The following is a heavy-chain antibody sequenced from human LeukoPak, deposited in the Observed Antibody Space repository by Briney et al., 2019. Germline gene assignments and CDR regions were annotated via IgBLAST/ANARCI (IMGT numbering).Heavy chain of an antibody. CDR1: GGSISSGSYY. CDR2: IYTSGST. V-gene: IGHV4-61*02. D-gene: IGHD6-13*01. Sequence: PSETLSLTCTVSGGSISSGSYYWSWIRQPAGKGLEWIGRIYTSGSTNYNPSLKSRVTISVDTSKNQFSLKLSSVTAADTAVYYCATIAAAGKLHDYWGQGTLVTVSS. J-gene: IGHJ4*02. CDR3: ATIAAAGKLHDY.